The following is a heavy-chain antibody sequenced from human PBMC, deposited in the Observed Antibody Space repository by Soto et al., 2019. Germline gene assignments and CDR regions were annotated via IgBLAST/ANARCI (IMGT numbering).Heavy chain of an antibody. CDR1: GFTFTSHW. D-gene: IGHD3-16*01. CDR2: IDSDESNT. Sequence: PGGSLRLSCAASGFTFTSHWMHWFRQAPGKGLVWVSRIDSDESNTNYADSVKGRFTISRDNVKNTLYLQMNSLRAEDTAIYYCARSLGSKNAFDIWG. V-gene: IGHV3-74*01. J-gene: IGHJ3*02. CDR3: ARSLGSKNAFDI.